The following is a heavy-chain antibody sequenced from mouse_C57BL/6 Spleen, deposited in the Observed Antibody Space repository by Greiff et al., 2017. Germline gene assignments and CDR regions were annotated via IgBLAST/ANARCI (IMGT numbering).Heavy chain of an antibody. V-gene: IGHV1-4*01. J-gene: IGHJ1*03. D-gene: IGHD1-1*01. Sequence: VQLQESGAELARPGASVKMSCKASGYTFTSYTMHWVKQRPGQGLEWIGYINPSSGYTKYNQKFKDKATLTADKSSSTAYMQLSSLTSEDSAVYYSARDYGSSGWYFDVWGTGTTVTVSS. CDR3: ARDYGSSGWYFDV. CDR1: GYTFTSYT. CDR2: INPSSGYT.